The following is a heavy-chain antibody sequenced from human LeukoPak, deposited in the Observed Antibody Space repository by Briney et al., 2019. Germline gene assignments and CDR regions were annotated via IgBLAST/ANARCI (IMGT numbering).Heavy chain of an antibody. J-gene: IGHJ4*02. CDR1: GFTVSSNY. Sequence: PGGSLRLSCAASGFTVSSNYMSWVRQAPGKGLEWVSVIYSGGSTYYADSVKGRFTISRDNSKNTLYLQMNSLRAEDTAVYYCAKVRSRGYGDYYFDYWGQGTLVTVSS. V-gene: IGHV3-53*05. D-gene: IGHD4-17*01. CDR2: IYSGGST. CDR3: AKVRSRGYGDYYFDY.